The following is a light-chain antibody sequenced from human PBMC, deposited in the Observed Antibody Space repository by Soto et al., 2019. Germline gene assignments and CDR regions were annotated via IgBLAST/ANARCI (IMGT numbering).Light chain of an antibody. V-gene: IGLV2-14*01. J-gene: IGLJ2*01. CDR2: AVS. CDR3: CSYTSLSTVV. CDR1: SSDVGGYNH. Sequence: QAVVTQPASVSGSPGQSITISCTGTSSDVGGYNHVSWYQHSPGKAPKLILFAVSDQPSGVSHRFSGSKSGNTASLTISGLQAEDEADYYCCSYTSLSTVVFGGGTKLTVL.